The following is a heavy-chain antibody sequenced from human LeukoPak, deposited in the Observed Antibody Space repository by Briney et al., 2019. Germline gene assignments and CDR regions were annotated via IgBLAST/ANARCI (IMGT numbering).Heavy chain of an antibody. CDR2: INPDSGGT. CDR1: GYTFTGYY. CDR3: ARVKERTKATIPDYFQH. V-gene: IGHV1-2*02. J-gene: IGHJ1*01. Sequence: ASVKVSCKASGYTFTGYYMHWVRQAPGQGLEWMGWINPDSGGTNYGKNFQGRVTMTRDTSISIVYMEMNRLRPDDTAVYYCARVKERTKATIPDYFQHWGQGTLVTVSS. D-gene: IGHD4-17*01.